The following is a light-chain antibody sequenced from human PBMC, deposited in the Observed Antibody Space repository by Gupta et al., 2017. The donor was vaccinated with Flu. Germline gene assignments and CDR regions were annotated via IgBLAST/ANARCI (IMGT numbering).Light chain of an antibody. Sequence: DIVMPQSQLSLPVTTGEPASISCRSSQSLLHSNGYNYLDWYLQKPGQSPQLLIYLGSTRASGVPDRFSGSGSGTDVTLKISRVEAEDVGVDYCIQALQTPPYSFGQGTKLEIK. CDR2: LGS. CDR1: QSLLHSNGYNY. CDR3: IQALQTPPYS. J-gene: IGKJ2*03. V-gene: IGKV2-28*01.